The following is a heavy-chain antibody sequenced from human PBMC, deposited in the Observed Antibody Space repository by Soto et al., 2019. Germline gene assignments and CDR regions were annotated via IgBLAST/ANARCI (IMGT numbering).Heavy chain of an antibody. CDR3: ARDITVAGYYYGMDV. Sequence: SETLSLTCTVSGGSISSYYWSWIRQPPGKGLEWIGYIYYSGSTNYNPSLKSRVTISVDTSKNQFSLKLSSVTAADTAVYYCARDITVAGYYYGMDVWGQGTTVTVSS. D-gene: IGHD6-19*01. V-gene: IGHV4-59*01. CDR1: GGSISSYY. CDR2: IYYSGST. J-gene: IGHJ6*02.